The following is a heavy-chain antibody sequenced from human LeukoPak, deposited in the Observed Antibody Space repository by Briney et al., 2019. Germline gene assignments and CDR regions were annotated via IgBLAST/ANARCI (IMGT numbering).Heavy chain of an antibody. Sequence: ASVKVSCKASGYTFTCYYMHWVRQAPGQGLEWMGWINPNSGGTNYAQKFQGRVTMTRDTSISTAYMELSRLRSDDTAVYYCARDEPTYYYDSKPDYWGQGTLVTVSS. CDR1: GYTFTCYY. D-gene: IGHD3-22*01. CDR2: INPNSGGT. V-gene: IGHV1-2*02. CDR3: ARDEPTYYYDSKPDY. J-gene: IGHJ4*02.